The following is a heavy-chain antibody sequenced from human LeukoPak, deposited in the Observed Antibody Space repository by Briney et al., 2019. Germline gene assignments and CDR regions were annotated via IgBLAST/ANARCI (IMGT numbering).Heavy chain of an antibody. V-gene: IGHV6-1*01. D-gene: IGHD3-16*01. Sequence: SQTPSLTCAISGERVSSTSATRSWIRQSPSRGLEYVGGTYYRSKWNNDYALSVQSRITINPDTSKNQVSLQLNSVTPEDTGVYYCARGRSALYGAFDIRGQGTVVTVSS. J-gene: IGHJ3*02. CDR2: TYYRSKWNN. CDR1: GERVSSTSAT. CDR3: ARGRSALYGAFDI.